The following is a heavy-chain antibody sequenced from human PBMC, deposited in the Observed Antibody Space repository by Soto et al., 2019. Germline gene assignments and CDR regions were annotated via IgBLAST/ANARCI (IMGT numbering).Heavy chain of an antibody. D-gene: IGHD2-2*01. Sequence: PENLSHTCTVSGGSVSTGSYYLCWIRQPPGKGLEWIGYIYYSGSTNYNPSLKSRVTISVDTSKNQFSLKLSSVTAAGTAVYYCARDRHVVVPAGKDRDAFDFRGQGTIVTVS. CDR3: ARDRHVVVPAGKDRDAFDF. J-gene: IGHJ3*01. CDR1: GGSVSTGSYY. V-gene: IGHV4-61*01. CDR2: IYYSGST.